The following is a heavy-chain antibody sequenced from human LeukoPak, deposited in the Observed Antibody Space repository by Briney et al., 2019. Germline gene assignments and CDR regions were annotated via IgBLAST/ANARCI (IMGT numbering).Heavy chain of an antibody. CDR2: IKQDGSEK. CDR3: ASLVRPNDFWSGYRFYDAFDI. Sequence: GGSLRLSCAATGFTFSSYWMSWVRQAPGKGLEWVANIKQDGSEKYYVDSVKGRFTISRDNAKSSLYLQMNSLRAEDTAVYYCASLVRPNDFWSGYRFYDAFDIWGQGTMVTVSS. CDR1: GFTFSSYW. V-gene: IGHV3-7*03. J-gene: IGHJ3*02. D-gene: IGHD3-3*01.